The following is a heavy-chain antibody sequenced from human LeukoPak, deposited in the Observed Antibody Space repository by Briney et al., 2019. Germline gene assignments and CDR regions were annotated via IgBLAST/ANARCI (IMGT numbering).Heavy chain of an antibody. Sequence: GGSLRLSCTASGFPFSDYSMNWVRQAPGKGLEWISYIGISSGNTKYADSVRGRFTISADNAKNSLYLQMNSLRVEDSAVYYCARDHNYAFDNWGQGTLVSVSS. D-gene: IGHD1-1*01. CDR2: IGISSGNT. CDR1: GFPFSDYS. CDR3: ARDHNYAFDN. V-gene: IGHV3-48*04. J-gene: IGHJ4*02.